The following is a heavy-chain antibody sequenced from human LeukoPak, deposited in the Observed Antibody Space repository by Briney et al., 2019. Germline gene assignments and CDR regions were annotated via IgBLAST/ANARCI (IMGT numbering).Heavy chain of an antibody. V-gene: IGHV4-39*07. CDR1: GDSISSSAYY. Sequence: PSETLSLTCIVSGDSISSSAYYWGWIRQPPGKGLEWIGQIYSSGSTYYNPSLESRVTISVEKSKNQFSLNLSSVTAADTAVYYCARSRITMVRGTWGKRNWFDPWGQGTLVTVSS. CDR2: IYSSGST. J-gene: IGHJ5*02. D-gene: IGHD3-10*01. CDR3: ARSRITMVRGTWGKRNWFDP.